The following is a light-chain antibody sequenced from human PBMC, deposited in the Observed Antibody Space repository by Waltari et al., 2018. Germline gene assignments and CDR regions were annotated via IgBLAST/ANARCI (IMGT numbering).Light chain of an antibody. J-gene: IGKJ3*01. CDR3: QERSDWRGLT. V-gene: IGKV3-11*01. CDR1: QSFNNY. CDR2: DAS. Sequence: IVLTQSPATLSLSPGERAVLSCRASQSFNNYLAWYQQKPGQAPRLPIYDASTRATGIAARFSGSGSGTDFTLTISSLEPEDSAVYYCQERSDWRGLTFGPGTKVDIK.